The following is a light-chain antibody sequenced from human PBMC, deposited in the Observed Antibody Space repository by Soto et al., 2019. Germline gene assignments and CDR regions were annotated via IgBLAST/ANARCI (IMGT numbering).Light chain of an antibody. CDR2: DVT. CDR1: SSDVGGYNY. J-gene: IGLJ2*01. CDR3: SSYAGRNNFVV. Sequence: QSALTQPPSASGSPGQSVTISCTGTSSDVGGYNYVSWYQQYPGKAPKLMIYDVTKRPSGVSDRFSGSKSGNTASLTVSVLQVEDEADYYCSSYAGRNNFVVFGGGTKLTVL. V-gene: IGLV2-8*01.